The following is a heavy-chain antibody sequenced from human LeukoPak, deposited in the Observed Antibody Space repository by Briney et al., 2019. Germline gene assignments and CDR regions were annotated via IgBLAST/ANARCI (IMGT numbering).Heavy chain of an antibody. V-gene: IGHV3-30*18. CDR2: ISYDGSNK. CDR3: AKEYSSGWSVVYGAFDI. Sequence: GGSLRLSCAASGFTFSSYGMHWVRQAPGKGLEWVAVISYDGSNKYYADSVKGRFTISRDNSKNTLYLQMNSLRAEDTAVYYCAKEYSSGWSVVYGAFDIWGQGTMVTVSS. CDR1: GFTFSSYG. D-gene: IGHD6-19*01. J-gene: IGHJ3*02.